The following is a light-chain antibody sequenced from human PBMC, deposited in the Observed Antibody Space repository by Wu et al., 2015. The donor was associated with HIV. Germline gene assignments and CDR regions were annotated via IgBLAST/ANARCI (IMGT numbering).Light chain of an antibody. CDR3: QQYGSSSYT. CDR2: GAS. CDR1: QSIRSSN. V-gene: IGKV3-20*01. Sequence: EGVLTQSPVTLSLSPGERATLSCRASQSIRSSNLAWYQQKPGQAPRLFIYGASTRATGIPDRFSGSGSGTDFTLTISRLEPEDSAVYYCQQYGSSSYTFGQGTKLEIK. J-gene: IGKJ2*01.